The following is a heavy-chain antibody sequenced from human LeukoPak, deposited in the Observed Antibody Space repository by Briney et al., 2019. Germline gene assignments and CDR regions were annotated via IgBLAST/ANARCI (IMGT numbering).Heavy chain of an antibody. CDR3: ARDREGLLWF. D-gene: IGHD3-10*01. CDR2: ISSSSSYI. J-gene: IGHJ4*02. Sequence: GGSLRLSCAASGFTFSSYSMNWVRQAPGKGLEWVSAISSSSSYIYYADSVKGRFTISRDNAKNSLYLQMNSLRAEDTAVYYCARDREGLLWFGGQGTLVTVSS. CDR1: GFTFSSYS. V-gene: IGHV3-21*01.